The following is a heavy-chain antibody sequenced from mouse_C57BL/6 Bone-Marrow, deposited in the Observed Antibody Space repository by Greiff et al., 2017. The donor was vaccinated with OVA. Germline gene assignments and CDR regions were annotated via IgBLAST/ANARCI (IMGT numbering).Heavy chain of an antibody. D-gene: IGHD1-1*01. J-gene: IGHJ1*03. CDR3: ARGITTVVEDWYFDV. CDR2: INPNNGGT. V-gene: IGHV1-22*01. CDR1: GYTFTDYN. Sequence: VHVKQSGPELVKPGASVKMSCKASGYTFTDYNMHWVKQSHGKSLEWIGYINPNNGGTSYNQKFKGKATLTVNKSSSTAYMELRSLTSEDSAVYYCARGITTVVEDWYFDVWGTGTTVTVSS.